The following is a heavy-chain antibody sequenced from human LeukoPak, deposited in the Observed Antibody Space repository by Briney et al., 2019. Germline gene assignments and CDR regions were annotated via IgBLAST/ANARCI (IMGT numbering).Heavy chain of an antibody. Sequence: GGSLRLSCAASGFTSSSYAMHWVRQAPGKGLEWVAVISYDGSNKYYADSVKGRFTISRDNSKNTLYLQMNSLRAEDTAVYYCARDLAIFDYWGQGTLVTVSS. CDR3: ARDLAIFDY. CDR1: GFTSSSYA. D-gene: IGHD2-21*01. J-gene: IGHJ4*02. V-gene: IGHV3-30-3*01. CDR2: ISYDGSNK.